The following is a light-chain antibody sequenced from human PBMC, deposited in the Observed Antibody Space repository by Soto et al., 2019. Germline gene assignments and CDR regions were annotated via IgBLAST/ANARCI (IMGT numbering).Light chain of an antibody. CDR1: SGHSTYI. J-gene: IGLJ2*01. V-gene: IGLV4-60*01. CDR2: LEGSGSY. CDR3: ETWDANVVV. Sequence: QSVLTQSSSASASLGSSVKLTCTLSSGHSTYIIAWHQQQPGKAPRYLMKLEGSGSYNKGSGIPDRFSGSSSGADRYLTISNLRLEDEADYYCETWDANVVVFGGGTKVTVL.